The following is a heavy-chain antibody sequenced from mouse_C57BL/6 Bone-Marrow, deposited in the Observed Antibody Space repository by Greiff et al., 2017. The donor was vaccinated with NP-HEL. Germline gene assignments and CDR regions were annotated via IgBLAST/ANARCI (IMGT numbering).Heavy chain of an antibody. CDR1: GYTFTDYE. CDR3: TRIPYDYHFAY. V-gene: IGHV1-15*01. CDR2: IDPETGGT. D-gene: IGHD2-4*01. Sequence: VQLQQSGAELVRPGASVTLSCKASGYTFTDYEMHWVKQTPVHGLEWIGAIDPETGGTAYNPQFKGKAILPSDKSSSTAYMVLRSLTSEDSAVYYCTRIPYDYHFAYWGQGTLVTVSA. J-gene: IGHJ3*01.